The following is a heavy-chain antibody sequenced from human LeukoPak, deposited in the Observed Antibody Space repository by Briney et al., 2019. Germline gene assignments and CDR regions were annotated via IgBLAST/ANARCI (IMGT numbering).Heavy chain of an antibody. CDR2: ISSSGTTI. J-gene: IGHJ4*02. CDR3: AKDYSSGWLGLSIFDY. CDR1: GFTFSSYE. Sequence: PGGSLRLSCAASGFTFSSYEMNWVRQAPGKGLEWVSYISSSGTTIYYADSVKGRFTISRDNAKSSLSLQMNSLRAEDTAVYYCAKDYSSGWLGLSIFDYWGQGTLVTVSS. D-gene: IGHD6-19*01. V-gene: IGHV3-48*03.